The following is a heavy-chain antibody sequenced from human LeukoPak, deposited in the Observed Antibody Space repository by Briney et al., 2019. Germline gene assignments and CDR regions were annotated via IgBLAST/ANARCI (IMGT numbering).Heavy chain of an antibody. J-gene: IGHJ4*02. CDR3: ARDLHPRLTGYFDY. V-gene: IGHV3-73*01. D-gene: IGHD3-16*01. Sequence: GGSLRLSCAASGFTFSDSAMHWVRQASGKGLEWVGRIRSKTKSYATAYAASVKGRFTISRDDSKNTAYLQMNSLQTEDTAVYYCARDLHPRLTGYFDYWGQGTLVTVSS. CDR1: GFTFSDSA. CDR2: IRSKTKSYAT.